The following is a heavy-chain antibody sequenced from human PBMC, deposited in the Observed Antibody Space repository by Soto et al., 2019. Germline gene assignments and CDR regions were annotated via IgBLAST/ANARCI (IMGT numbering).Heavy chain of an antibody. D-gene: IGHD3-22*01. CDR3: ARDPYDSSGYYRLDAFDI. V-gene: IGHV4-4*07. J-gene: IGHJ3*02. CDR2: IYTSGST. Sequence: SETLSLSCTVSGGPISSYYWSWIRQPAGKGLEWIGRIYTSGSTNYNPSLKSRVTMSVDTSKNQFSLKLSSVTAADTAVYYCARDPYDSSGYYRLDAFDIWGQGTMVTVSS. CDR1: GGPISSYY.